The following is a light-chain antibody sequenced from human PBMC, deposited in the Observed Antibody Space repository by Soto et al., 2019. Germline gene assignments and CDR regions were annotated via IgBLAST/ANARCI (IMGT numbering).Light chain of an antibody. Sequence: EIVLTQSPATLSLSPGERATLSCRASQSVSSYLAWYQQKPGKAPRLLIYDASNWATGIPARFSGSGSGTDFTLTTSSLEPEDFAVYYCQQRSNWPRLTFGGGTKVDIK. CDR1: QSVSSY. CDR3: QQRSNWPRLT. J-gene: IGKJ4*01. V-gene: IGKV3-11*01. CDR2: DAS.